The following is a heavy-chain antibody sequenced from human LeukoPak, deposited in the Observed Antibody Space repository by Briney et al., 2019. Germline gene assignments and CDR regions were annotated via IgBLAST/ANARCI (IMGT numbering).Heavy chain of an antibody. J-gene: IGHJ4*02. CDR1: GFTFSSYE. CDR3: ARASPSYGSSQLFDY. Sequence: PGGSLRLSCAASGFTFSSYEMNWVRQAPGKGLEWVSYISSSGSTIYYADSVKGRFTISRDNAKNSLYLQMNSLRVEDTAVYYCARASPSYGSSQLFDYWGQGTLVTVSS. V-gene: IGHV3-48*03. CDR2: ISSSGSTI. D-gene: IGHD5-18*01.